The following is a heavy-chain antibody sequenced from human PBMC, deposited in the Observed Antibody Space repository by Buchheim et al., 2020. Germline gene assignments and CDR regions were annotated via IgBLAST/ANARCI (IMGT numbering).Heavy chain of an antibody. V-gene: IGHV3-7*01. CDR1: GFTFRSYW. CDR2: IKQDGSEK. Sequence: EVQLVESGGGLVQPGGSLRLSCAASGFTFRSYWMSWVRQAPGKGLEWVANIKQDGSEKYYVDSVKGRFTISRDNAKNSLYLQMNSLRAEDTAVYYCARGGPDTAMDYGIFDYWGQGTL. D-gene: IGHD5-18*01. CDR3: ARGGPDTAMDYGIFDY. J-gene: IGHJ4*02.